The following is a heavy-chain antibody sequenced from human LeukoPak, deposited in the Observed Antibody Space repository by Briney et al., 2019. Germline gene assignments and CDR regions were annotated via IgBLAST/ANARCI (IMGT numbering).Heavy chain of an antibody. CDR2: MYLSGTT. J-gene: IGHJ4*02. CDR3: AGLVGRYSSGLYYYYFDY. D-gene: IGHD3-22*01. Sequence: SETLSLTCAVSGGSISSGGYSWSWIRQPPGKGLEWIGEMYLSGTTHSNPSVKSRVTISIDKSKNQFFLNLSSVTAADTAVYYCAGLVGRYSSGLYYYYFDYWGQGTLVTVSS. V-gene: IGHV4-30-2*01. CDR1: GGSISSGGYS.